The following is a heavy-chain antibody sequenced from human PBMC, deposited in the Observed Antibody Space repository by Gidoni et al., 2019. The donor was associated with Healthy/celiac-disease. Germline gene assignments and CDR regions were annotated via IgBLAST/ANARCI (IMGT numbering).Heavy chain of an antibody. Sequence: QVQLVQSGAAVKKTGALVKVSCKASGHIFTSYAMHWVRQAPGQRLEWMGWITAGNGNTIYSQKFRGRVTITRDTSASTAYMELSSLRSEDADVYYSARRIVRATSYYYGMDVWEQGTTVTVS. D-gene: IGHD1-26*01. J-gene: IGHJ6*01. CDR3: ARRIVRATSYYYGMDV. CDR2: ITAGNGNT. CDR1: GHIFTSYA. V-gene: IGHV1-3*01.